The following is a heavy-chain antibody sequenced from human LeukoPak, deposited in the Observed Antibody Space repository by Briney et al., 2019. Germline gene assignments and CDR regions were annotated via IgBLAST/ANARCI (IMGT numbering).Heavy chain of an antibody. CDR1: GFTFSSYA. D-gene: IGHD6-19*01. Sequence: GGSLRLSCAASGFTFSSYAMSWVRQAPGKGLEWVSAFSGSGGSTYYADSVKGRFTISRDNSKNTLYLQMNSLRAEDTAVYYCARAPGSAYYPYYYMDVWGKGTTVTVSS. CDR2: FSGSGGST. V-gene: IGHV3-23*01. CDR3: ARAPGSAYYPYYYMDV. J-gene: IGHJ6*03.